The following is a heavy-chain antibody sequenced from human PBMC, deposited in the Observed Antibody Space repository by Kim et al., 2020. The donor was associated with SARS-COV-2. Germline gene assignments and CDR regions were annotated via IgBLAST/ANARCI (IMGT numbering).Heavy chain of an antibody. Sequence: SETLSLTCTVSGGSISSYYWSWIRQPPGKGLEWIGYIYYSGSTNYNPSLKSRVTISVDTSKNQFSLKLTSVTAADTAVYYCARDKVGGSGYDFGAFDIWGQGTMVTVSS. J-gene: IGHJ3*02. D-gene: IGHD5-12*01. V-gene: IGHV4-59*13. CDR3: ARDKVGGSGYDFGAFDI. CDR1: GGSISSYY. CDR2: IYYSGST.